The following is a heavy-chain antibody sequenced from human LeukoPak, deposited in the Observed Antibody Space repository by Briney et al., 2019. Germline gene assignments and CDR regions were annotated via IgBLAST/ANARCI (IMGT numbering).Heavy chain of an antibody. V-gene: IGHV4-61*01. CDR1: GSSGSSGSYY. Sequence: PSETLYLTCTDSGSSGSSGSYYWSWIRQPPGKRLDRLGYNYYRGSTNYNRSLKSRVTISGDTSKNQFSLKVSSVTAADTAVYYCARGPVAGTEGWFDPWGQGTLVTVSS. J-gene: IGHJ5*02. CDR2: NYYRGST. D-gene: IGHD6-19*01. CDR3: ARGPVAGTEGWFDP.